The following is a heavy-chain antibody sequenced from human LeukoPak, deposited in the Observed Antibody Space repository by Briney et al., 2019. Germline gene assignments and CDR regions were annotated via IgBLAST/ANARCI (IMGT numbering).Heavy chain of an antibody. CDR2: IYSDNT. CDR1: GFTVSSNS. V-gene: IGHV3-53*01. D-gene: IGHD5-12*01. J-gene: IGHJ4*02. CDR3: AKGDSGYDQFDY. Sequence: GSLRLSCTVSGFTVSSNSMSWVRQAPGKGLEWVSFIYSDNTHYADSVKGRFTISRDNSKNTLYLQMNSLRAEDTAVYYCAKGDSGYDQFDYWGQGTLVTVSS.